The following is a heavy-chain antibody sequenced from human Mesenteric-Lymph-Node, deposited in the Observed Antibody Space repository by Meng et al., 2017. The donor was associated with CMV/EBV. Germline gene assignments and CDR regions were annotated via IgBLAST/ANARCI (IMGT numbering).Heavy chain of an antibody. CDR2: TSGSGDYT. Sequence: GESLKISCAASGFTFSSYSMNWVRQAPGKGLEWVSGTSGSGDYTYYADSVRGRFTISRDNSKNTLHLQMNSLTAEDTAVYYCAKDDYPYDNSGHDAYDVWGQGTMVTVSS. J-gene: IGHJ3*01. V-gene: IGHV3-23*01. D-gene: IGHD3-22*01. CDR1: GFTFSSYS. CDR3: AKDDYPYDNSGHDAYDV.